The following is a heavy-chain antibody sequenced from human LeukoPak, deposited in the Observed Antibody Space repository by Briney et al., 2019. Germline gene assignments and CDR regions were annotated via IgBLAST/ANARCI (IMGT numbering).Heavy chain of an antibody. Sequence: ASVKVSCKASGYTFTGYYMHWVRQAPGQGLEWMGWNNPNSGGTNYAQKFQGRVTMTRDTSISTAYMALSRLRSDDTAVYYCAREMAAVAGTFDYWGQGTLVTVSS. D-gene: IGHD6-19*01. CDR1: GYTFTGYY. CDR3: AREMAAVAGTFDY. V-gene: IGHV1-2*02. J-gene: IGHJ4*02. CDR2: NNPNSGGT.